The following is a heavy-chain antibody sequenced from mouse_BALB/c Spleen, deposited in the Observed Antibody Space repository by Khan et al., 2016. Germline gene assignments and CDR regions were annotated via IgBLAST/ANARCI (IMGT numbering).Heavy chain of an antibody. V-gene: IGHV9-3-1*01. J-gene: IGHJ3*01. Sequence: QIQLVQSGPELKKPGETVRISCKASGYTFTNYGMNWVKQAPGKGLKWMGWINTYTGEPTYADDFKGRFAFSLDTSASTAYLQINNLKHEDTATCFCARPDYGGSRGFAYWGQGTLVTVSA. D-gene: IGHD1-1*01. CDR2: INTYTGEP. CDR1: GYTFTNYG. CDR3: ARPDYGGSRGFAY.